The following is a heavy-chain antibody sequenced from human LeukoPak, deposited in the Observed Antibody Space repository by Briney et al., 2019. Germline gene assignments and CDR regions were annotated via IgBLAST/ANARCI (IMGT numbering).Heavy chain of an antibody. CDR1: GFTFSSYA. D-gene: IGHD3-9*01. Sequence: GSLRLSCAASGFTFSSYAMSWVRQAPGKGLEWVSAISGSGGSTYYADSVKGRFTISRDNSKNTLYLQMNSLRAEDTAVYYCAKAQTPYDILTGFDYWGQGTLVTVSS. J-gene: IGHJ4*02. CDR3: AKAQTPYDILTGFDY. V-gene: IGHV3-23*01. CDR2: ISGSGGST.